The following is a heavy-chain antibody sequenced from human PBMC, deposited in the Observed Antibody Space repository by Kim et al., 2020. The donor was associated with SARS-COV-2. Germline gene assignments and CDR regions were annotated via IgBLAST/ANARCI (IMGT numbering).Heavy chain of an antibody. CDR3: AKEPQKSSWYYFDY. D-gene: IGHD6-13*01. Sequence: GSVKSRFTSARDDSKNTFYLKRRSLRAEDTAVYYCAKEPQKSSWYYFDYWGQGALVTVSS. J-gene: IGHJ4*02. V-gene: IGHV3-23*01.